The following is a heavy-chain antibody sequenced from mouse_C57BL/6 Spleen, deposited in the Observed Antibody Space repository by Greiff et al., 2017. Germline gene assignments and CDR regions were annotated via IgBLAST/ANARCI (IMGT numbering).Heavy chain of an antibody. CDR3: AREDYYDYSFAY. CDR2: ISYDGSN. V-gene: IGHV3-6*01. D-gene: IGHD2-4*01. J-gene: IGHJ3*01. CDR1: GYSITSGYY. Sequence: EVKLEESGPGLVKPSQSLSLTCSVTGYSITSGYYWNWIRQFPGNKLEWMGYISYDGSNNYNPSLKNRISITRDTSKYQFFLKLNSVTTEDTATYYCAREDYYDYSFAYWGQGTLVTVSA.